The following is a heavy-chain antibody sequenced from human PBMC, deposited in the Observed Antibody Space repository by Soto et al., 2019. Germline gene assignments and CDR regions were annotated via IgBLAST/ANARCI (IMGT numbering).Heavy chain of an antibody. J-gene: IGHJ4*02. V-gene: IGHV4-59*08. CDR1: GGSISGYY. Sequence: PSETLSLTCIVSGGSISGYYWSWIRQPPGKGLEWIGYISNTGSTNYNPSLKSRVTISVDTSKNQFSLKLNSVTAADTAVYYCARRGYSSTWYNDYWGQGTLVTVSS. CDR3: ARRGYSSTWYNDY. D-gene: IGHD6-13*01. CDR2: ISNTGST.